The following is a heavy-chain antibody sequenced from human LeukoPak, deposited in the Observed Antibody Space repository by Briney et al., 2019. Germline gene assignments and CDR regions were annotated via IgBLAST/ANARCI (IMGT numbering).Heavy chain of an antibody. CDR2: IMSIFGSP. V-gene: IGHV1-69*13. D-gene: IGHD6-19*01. J-gene: IGHJ5*02. Sequence: SVKVSCKASGGTFSNYAINWVRQAPGQGLEWMGGIMSIFGSPKYAQKFQGRVTITADESTNTAYIELSSLTSDDTAVYYCATERAVALQNWFDPWGQGTLVTVSS. CDR3: ATERAVALQNWFDP. CDR1: GGTFSNYA.